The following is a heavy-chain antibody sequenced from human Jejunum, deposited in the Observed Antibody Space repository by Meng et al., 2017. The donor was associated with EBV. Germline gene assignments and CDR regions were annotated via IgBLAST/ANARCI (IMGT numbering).Heavy chain of an antibody. D-gene: IGHD5-12*01. CDR3: ARDSSGYNANDKVSDY. J-gene: IGHJ4*01. CDR1: GYPFTGYG. Sequence: QFQLVQVGVGGNNPGASVKVSCKTSGYPFTGYGISWVRQAPGHGPEWMGWITVYNGNTNYAPRLQGRVTMTTDLSTSTAYMELRSLRSDDTAVYYCARDSSGYNANDKVSDYWGQGTLVTVSS. V-gene: IGHV1-18*01. CDR2: ITVYNGNT.